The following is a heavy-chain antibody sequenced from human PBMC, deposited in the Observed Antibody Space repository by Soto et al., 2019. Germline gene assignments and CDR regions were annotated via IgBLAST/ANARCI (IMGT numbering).Heavy chain of an antibody. CDR1: GYTFINYG. J-gene: IGHJ4*02. CDR3: ARDYTGRGYFDH. CDR2: INTYSDRT. Sequence: ASVKVSCKASGYTFINYGISWLRQAPGQGLEWLGWINTYSDRTNYAQEFQGRVSTTTEKSTSTVYMELRSLRSGDTALYYCARDYTGRGYFDHWGQGSLVTVSS. D-gene: IGHD2-8*02. V-gene: IGHV1-18*04.